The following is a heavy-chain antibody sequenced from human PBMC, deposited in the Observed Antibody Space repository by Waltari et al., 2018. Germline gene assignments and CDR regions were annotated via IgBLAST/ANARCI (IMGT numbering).Heavy chain of an antibody. J-gene: IGHJ3*02. CDR2: IIPIFGTA. CDR1: GGTFSSYA. Sequence: QVQLVQSGAEVKKPGSSVKVSCKASGGTFSSYAISWVRQAPGQGLEWMGGIIPIFGTANYAQKFQGRVTITADESTSTAYMELSSLRSEDTAVYYCARARGRRIVGANDAFDIWGQGTMVTVSS. V-gene: IGHV1-69*01. CDR3: ARARGRRIVGANDAFDI. D-gene: IGHD1-26*01.